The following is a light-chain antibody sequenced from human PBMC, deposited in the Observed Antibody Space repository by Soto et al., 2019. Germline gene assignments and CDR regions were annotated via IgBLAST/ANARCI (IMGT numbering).Light chain of an antibody. CDR2: AAS. Sequence: DIQMTQSPXSVSASIGDRVTITCRASQSISSSLAWYQQKPGTVPKLLIYAASSLQSGVPSRFSGSGAGTEFTLTISSLQPEDFGTYYCQQGDSFPITFGQGTRLEIK. CDR3: QQGDSFPIT. V-gene: IGKV1-12*01. CDR1: QSISSS. J-gene: IGKJ5*01.